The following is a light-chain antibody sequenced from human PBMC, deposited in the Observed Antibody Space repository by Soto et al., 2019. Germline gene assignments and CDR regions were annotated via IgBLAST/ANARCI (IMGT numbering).Light chain of an antibody. J-gene: IGLJ1*01. V-gene: IGLV2-11*02. CDR3: CSYAGSYNFYV. CDR1: SSDVGGYNY. Sequence: QSVLTQPGSVSGAPGQSVTSSCTGASSDVGGYNYVSWYQQHPGKAPKVMIYGVSKRPSGVPDGFSGSKSGNTASLTISGVQAEDGADYYCCSYAGSYNFYVSGTGTKVTDL. CDR2: GVS.